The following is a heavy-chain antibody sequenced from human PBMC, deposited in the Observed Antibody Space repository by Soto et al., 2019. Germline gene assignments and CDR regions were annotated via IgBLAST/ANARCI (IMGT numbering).Heavy chain of an antibody. CDR2: IYYSGST. V-gene: IGHV4-61*01. CDR3: ARDEAAADNWFDP. J-gene: IGHJ5*02. Sequence: PSETVSLTCTVSGGSVSSGSYYWSWIRQPPGKGLEWIGYIYYSGSTNYNPSLKSRVTISVDTSKNQFSLKLSSVTAADTAVYYCARDEAAADNWFDPWGQGTLVTVSS. CDR1: GGSVSSGSYY. D-gene: IGHD6-13*01.